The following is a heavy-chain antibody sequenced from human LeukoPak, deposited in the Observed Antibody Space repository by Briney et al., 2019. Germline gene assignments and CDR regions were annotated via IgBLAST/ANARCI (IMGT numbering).Heavy chain of an antibody. CDR1: GFTFSSYG. J-gene: IGHJ6*02. V-gene: IGHV3-33*01. CDR2: IWYGGSNK. Sequence: PGGSLRLSCAASGFTFSSYGMHWVRQAPGKGLEWVAVIWYGGSNKYYADSVKGRFTISRDNSKNTLYLQMNSLRAEDTAVYYCARDPGYYGMDVWGQGTTVTVSS. CDR3: ARDPGYYGMDV.